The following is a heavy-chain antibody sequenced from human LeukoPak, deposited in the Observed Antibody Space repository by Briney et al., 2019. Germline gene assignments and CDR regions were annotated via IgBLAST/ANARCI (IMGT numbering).Heavy chain of an antibody. CDR2: IFYSGSS. J-gene: IGHJ5*02. V-gene: IGHV4-59*01. CDR1: GVSISSYY. Sequence: SETLSLTCSVSGVSISSYYWSWIRQPPGKGLEWIGYIFYSGSSNYNPSLKSRVTISEDTSTNQFSLKLSSVTAADTAVYYCARGGYIYGSRGNWFDPWGQGTLVTVSS. D-gene: IGHD5-18*01. CDR3: ARGGYIYGSRGNWFDP.